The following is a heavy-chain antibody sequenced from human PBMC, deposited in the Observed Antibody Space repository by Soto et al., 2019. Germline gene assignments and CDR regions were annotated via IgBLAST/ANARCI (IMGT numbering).Heavy chain of an antibody. J-gene: IGHJ6*02. CDR2: ISYDGSNK. D-gene: IGHD6-19*01. CDR1: GFTFSSYA. CDR3: AREKHGAGRLYYYGMDV. Sequence: QVQLVESGGGVVQPGRSLRLSCAASGFTFSSYAMHWVRQAPGKELEWVAVISYDGSNKYYADSVKGRFTISRDNSKNTLYLQMNSLRAEDTAVYYCAREKHGAGRLYYYGMDVWGQGTTVTVS. V-gene: IGHV3-30-3*01.